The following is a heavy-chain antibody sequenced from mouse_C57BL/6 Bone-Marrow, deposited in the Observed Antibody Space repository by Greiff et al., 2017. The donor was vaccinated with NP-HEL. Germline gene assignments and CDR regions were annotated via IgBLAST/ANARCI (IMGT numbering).Heavy chain of an antibody. CDR1: GYTFTEYT. D-gene: IGHD1-1*01. V-gene: IGHV1-62-2*01. CDR2: FYPGSGSI. J-gene: IGHJ1*03. Sequence: QVQLKQSGAELVKPGASVKLSCKASGYTFTEYTIHWVKQRSGQGLEWIGWFYPGSGSIKYNEKFKDKATLTADKSSSTVYMELSRLTSEDSAVYFCARHEDEYYGSSYGWYFDVWGTGTTVTVSS. CDR3: ARHEDEYYGSSYGWYFDV.